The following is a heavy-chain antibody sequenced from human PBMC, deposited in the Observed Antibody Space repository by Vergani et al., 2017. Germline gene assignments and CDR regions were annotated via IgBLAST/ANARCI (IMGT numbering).Heavy chain of an antibody. D-gene: IGHD3-10*01. J-gene: IGHJ6*02. CDR1: GYSFTSYW. V-gene: IGHV5-51*01. CDR3: ARHPTEGSGSYYTTKYYYYYYGMDV. CDR2: IYPGDSDN. Sequence: EVQLVQSGAEVKKPGESLKISCKGSGYSFTSYWIGWVRQMPGKGLEWMGIIYPGDSDNRYSPSFQGQVTISAAKSISTAYLQWSSLKASDTAMYYCARHPTEGSGSYYTTKYYYYYYGMDVWGQGTTVTVSS.